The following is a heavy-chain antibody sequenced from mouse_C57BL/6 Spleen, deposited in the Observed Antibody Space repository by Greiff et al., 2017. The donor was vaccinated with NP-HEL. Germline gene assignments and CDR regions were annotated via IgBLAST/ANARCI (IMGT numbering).Heavy chain of an antibody. CDR2: IDPSDSYT. D-gene: IGHD1-1*01. CDR3: ARYSAVTTVVAD. J-gene: IGHJ3*01. Sequence: QVQLQQSGAELVRPGTSVKLSCKASGYTFTSYWMHWVKQRPGQGLEWIGVIDPSDSYTNYNQKFKGKATLTVDTSSSTAYMQLSSLTSADSAVYYCARYSAVTTVVADWGQGTLVTVSA. V-gene: IGHV1-59*01. CDR1: GYTFTSYW.